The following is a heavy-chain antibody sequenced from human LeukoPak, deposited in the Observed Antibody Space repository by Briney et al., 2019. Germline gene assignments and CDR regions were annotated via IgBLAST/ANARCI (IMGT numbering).Heavy chain of an antibody. CDR3: VAWGNSGNS. V-gene: IGHV3-7*01. Sequence: GGSLRLSCAASGFTFSGHWMSWVRQAAAKGLEWVAHMNGDGSQIYYMDFVKGRFTISRDNAKNSLYLQMSGLRAEDTAVYYCVAWGNSGNSWGQGTMVIVSS. CDR1: GFTFSGHW. D-gene: IGHD1-26*01. J-gene: IGHJ3*01. CDR2: MNGDGSQI.